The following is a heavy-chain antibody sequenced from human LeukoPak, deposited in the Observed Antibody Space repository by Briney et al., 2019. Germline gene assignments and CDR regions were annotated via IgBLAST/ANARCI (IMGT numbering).Heavy chain of an antibody. J-gene: IGHJ3*02. D-gene: IGHD6-19*01. CDR2: ISYDGSNK. V-gene: IGHV3-30-3*01. CDR1: GFTFSSYA. Sequence: GGSLRLSCAASGFTFSSYAMHWVRQAPGKGLEWVAVISYDGSNKYYADSVKGRFTISRDNSKNTLYLQMNSLRAEDTAVYYCARERRSSGWYDAFDMRGQGTMVTVSS. CDR3: ARERRSSGWYDAFDM.